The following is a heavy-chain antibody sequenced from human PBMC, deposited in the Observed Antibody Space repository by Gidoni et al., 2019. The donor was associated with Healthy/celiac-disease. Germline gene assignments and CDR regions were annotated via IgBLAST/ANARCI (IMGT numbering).Heavy chain of an antibody. CDR3: AHRLYNWNDAWGPKAGPFDY. CDR2: NYWDDDK. Sequence: QITLKEFGSTLLKLTQTLTLTCTLSAFSLSICVVGVVWIRPPPGKALEWLVLNYWDDDKRYSPSLKSMLTITKDTSKNQVVLTMTNMDPVDTATYYCAHRLYNWNDAWGPKAGPFDYWGQGTLVTVSS. J-gene: IGHJ4*02. CDR1: AFSLSICVVG. D-gene: IGHD1-1*01. V-gene: IGHV2-5*02.